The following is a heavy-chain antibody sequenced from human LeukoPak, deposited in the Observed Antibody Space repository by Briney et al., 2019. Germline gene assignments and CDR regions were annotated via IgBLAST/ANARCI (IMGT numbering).Heavy chain of an antibody. D-gene: IGHD3-10*01. Sequence: PSETLSLTCAVYGGSFSGYYWSWIRQPPGKGLEWMGEINHSGSTNYNPSLKSRVTISVDTSKNQFSLKLSSVTAADTAVYYCASISVRGDYWGQGTLVTVSS. CDR1: GGSFSGYY. CDR3: ASISVRGDY. V-gene: IGHV4-34*01. CDR2: INHSGST. J-gene: IGHJ4*02.